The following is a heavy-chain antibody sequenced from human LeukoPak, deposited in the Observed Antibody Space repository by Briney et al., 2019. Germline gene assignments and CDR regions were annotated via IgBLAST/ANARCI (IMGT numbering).Heavy chain of an antibody. CDR1: GYSFTSYW. D-gene: IGHD1-26*01. CDR2: IYPGDSDI. Sequence: GESLKISCKGSGYSFTSYWIGWVRQMPGKGLEWMGIIYPGDSDIRQRPSFQGQVTISADKSINTAYLHWSSLKASDTAMYYCARHRVGATPLFDYWGQGTLVTVSS. J-gene: IGHJ4*02. V-gene: IGHV5-51*01. CDR3: ARHRVGATPLFDY.